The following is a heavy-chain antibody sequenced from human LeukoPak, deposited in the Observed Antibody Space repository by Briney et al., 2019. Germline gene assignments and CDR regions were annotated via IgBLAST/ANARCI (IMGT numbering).Heavy chain of an antibody. J-gene: IGHJ4*02. V-gene: IGHV3-21*01. Sequence: GSLRLSCAASGFTFSSYSMNWVRQAPGKGLEWVSSISSSSSYIYYADSVKGRFTISRDNSKNTLYLQMNSLRAEDTAVYYCAKDQRGYSYGPYDYWGQGTLVTVSS. CDR1: GFTFSSYS. CDR2: ISSSSSYI. CDR3: AKDQRGYSYGPYDY. D-gene: IGHD5-18*01.